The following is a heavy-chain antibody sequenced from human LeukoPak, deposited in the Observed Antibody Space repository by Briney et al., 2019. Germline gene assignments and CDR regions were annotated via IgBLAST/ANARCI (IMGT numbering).Heavy chain of an antibody. J-gene: IGHJ4*02. D-gene: IGHD1-26*01. V-gene: IGHV3-33*06. CDR1: GFTFRSYG. Sequence: GGSLRLSCAASGFTFRSYGMHWVRQAQGKGLEWVAVTWSDGSQQHYADSVKGRFTISRDNSKDTLYLQMDSLRAGDAAVYYCAKDPIFSGSYGVFDSWGQGTLVTVSS. CDR3: AKDPIFSGSYGVFDS. CDR2: TWSDGSQQ.